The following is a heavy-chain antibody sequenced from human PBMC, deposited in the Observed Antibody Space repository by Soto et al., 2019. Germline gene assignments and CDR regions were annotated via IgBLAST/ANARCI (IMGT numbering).Heavy chain of an antibody. Sequence: PGGSLRLSCAASGFTLSDSYMSWIRQAPGKGLEWISYITFSGNTGYYADSLKGRFTISRDNAKNSLYLQMNRLRAEDTAVYYCARVSWREKYGMDVWGQGTTVTVSS. CDR1: GFTLSDSY. J-gene: IGHJ6*02. V-gene: IGHV3-11*01. CDR3: ARVSWREKYGMDV. CDR2: ITFSGNTG.